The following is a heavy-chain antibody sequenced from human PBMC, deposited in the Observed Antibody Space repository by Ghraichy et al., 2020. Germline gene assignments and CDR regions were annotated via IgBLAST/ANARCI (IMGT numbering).Heavy chain of an antibody. CDR2: ISNSAADI. Sequence: GGSLRLSCAASGFTITTYAMRWVRQTPGKGLEWVSAISNSAADIYYADSVRGRFTISRDNAENTLFLQMNSLRAEDSAVYYCARAADPAVFPVDVWGEGTPFTVSS. V-gene: IGHV3-23*01. CDR1: GFTITTYA. J-gene: IGHJ6*04. D-gene: IGHD6-19*01. CDR3: ARAADPAVFPVDV.